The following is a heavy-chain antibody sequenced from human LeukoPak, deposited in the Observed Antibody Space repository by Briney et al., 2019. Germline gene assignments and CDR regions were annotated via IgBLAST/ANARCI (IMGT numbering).Heavy chain of an antibody. CDR3: AREASKGWFDP. CDR2: IYSGGST. V-gene: IGHV3-53*01. J-gene: IGHJ5*02. D-gene: IGHD2-21*01. CDR1: GFTVSSNY. Sequence: GGSLRLSCAASGFTVSSNYMSWVRQAPGKGLEWVSVIYSGGSTYYADSAKGRFTISRDNSKNTLYLQMNSLRAEDTAVYYCAREASKGWFDPWGQGTLVTVSS.